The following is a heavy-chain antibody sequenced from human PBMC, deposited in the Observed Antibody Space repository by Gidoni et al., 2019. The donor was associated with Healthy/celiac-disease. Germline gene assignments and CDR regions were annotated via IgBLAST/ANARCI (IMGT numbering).Heavy chain of an antibody. CDR2: ISYDGSNK. J-gene: IGHJ6*04. Sequence: QVQLVESGGGVGQTGRSLRLSCPASAFTFSSYAMHWVRQAPGKGLEWVAVISYDGSNKYYADSVKGRCTISRDNSKNTLYLQMSSLRAEDTAVYYGARDGTRKKGGGMDVWGKGTTVTVSS. CDR3: ARDGTRKKGGGMDV. V-gene: IGHV3-30-3*01. D-gene: IGHD1-1*01. CDR1: AFTFSSYA.